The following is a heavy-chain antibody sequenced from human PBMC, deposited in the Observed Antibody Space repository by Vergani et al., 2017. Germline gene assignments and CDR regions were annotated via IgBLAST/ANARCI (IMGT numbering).Heavy chain of an antibody. CDR3: AKDLAAAVAGTQAGDY. CDR2: ISWNSGSI. V-gene: IGHV3-9*01. Sequence: EVQLLESGGGLVQPGGSLRLSCAASGFTFDDYAMHWVRQAPGKGLEWVSGISWNSGSIGYADSVKGRFTISRDNAKNSLYLQMNSLRAADTAVYYCAKDLAAAVAGTQAGDYWGQGTLVTVSS. CDR1: GFTFDDYA. J-gene: IGHJ4*02. D-gene: IGHD6-19*01.